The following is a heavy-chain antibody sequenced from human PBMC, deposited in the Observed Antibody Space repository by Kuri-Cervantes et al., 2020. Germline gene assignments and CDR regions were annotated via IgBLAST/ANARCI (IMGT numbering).Heavy chain of an antibody. V-gene: IGHV3-74*01. CDR1: GFTFSDFW. CDR3: AKAVLL. Sequence: GESLKISCAASGFTFSDFWMHWVRQVPGKGPVWVSRINSDGSSTSHADSVKGRFTISRDNAKNTLYLQMNSLRAEDTAVYYCAKAVLLWGQGTTVTVSS. D-gene: IGHD4/OR15-4a*01. J-gene: IGHJ6*02. CDR2: INSDGSST.